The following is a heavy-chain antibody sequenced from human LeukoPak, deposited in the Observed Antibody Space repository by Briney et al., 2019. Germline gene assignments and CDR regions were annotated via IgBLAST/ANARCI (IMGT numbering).Heavy chain of an antibody. CDR1: GGSFSGYY. V-gene: IGHV4-34*01. Sequence: SETLSLTCAVCGGSFSGYYWSWIRQPPGKGLEWIGEINHSGSTNYNPSLKSRVTISVDTSKNQFSLKLSSVTAADTAVYYCARGPTSGCSSTSCYTGWFDPWGQGTLVTVSS. J-gene: IGHJ5*02. CDR2: INHSGST. CDR3: ARGPTSGCSSTSCYTGWFDP. D-gene: IGHD2-2*02.